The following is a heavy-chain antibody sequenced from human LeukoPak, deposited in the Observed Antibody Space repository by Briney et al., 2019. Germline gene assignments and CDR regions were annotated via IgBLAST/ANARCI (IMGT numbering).Heavy chain of an antibody. Sequence: SVKVSCTASGGTFSSYAISWVRQAPGQGLEWMGGIIPIFGTAKYAQKFQGRVTITADESTSISYMELSSLRSEDTAVYYCTRGIGIAARYYFDYWGQGTLVTVSS. J-gene: IGHJ4*02. CDR1: GGTFSSYA. D-gene: IGHD6-6*01. V-gene: IGHV1-69*13. CDR2: IIPIFGTA. CDR3: TRGIGIAARYYFDY.